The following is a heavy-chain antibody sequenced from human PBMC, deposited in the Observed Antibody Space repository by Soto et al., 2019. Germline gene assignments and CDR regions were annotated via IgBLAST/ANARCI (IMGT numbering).Heavy chain of an antibody. V-gene: IGHV3-30*18. Sequence: QVQLVESGEGVVQPGRSLRLSCAASGFTFSHYGMNWVRQAPGKGLEWVALISYDGSHKHYEASVQGRFTISRDNSDNTLNLQMISLTTEDTAVYYCAKGSVLDYCTGGSCYGDACDIWGQGTMVTVSS. D-gene: IGHD2-15*01. CDR3: AKGSVLDYCTGGSCYGDACDI. CDR1: GFTFSHYG. CDR2: ISYDGSHK. J-gene: IGHJ3*02.